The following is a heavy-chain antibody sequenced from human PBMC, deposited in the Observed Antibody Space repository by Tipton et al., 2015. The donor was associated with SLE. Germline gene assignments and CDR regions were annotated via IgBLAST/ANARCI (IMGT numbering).Heavy chain of an antibody. CDR2: FYTDGST. Sequence: TLSLTCTVSGGSIGDNYWNWIRPSTGKGLEWIGRFYTDGSTRHKPSLESRLNPSFESRVTMSVDPSKNQFSLTLLSVTAADTAVYYCARRALSRLSSPDYWGQGTLVTVSS. D-gene: IGHD3-10*01. CDR3: ARRALSRLSSPDY. V-gene: IGHV4-4*07. J-gene: IGHJ4*02. CDR1: GGSIGDNY.